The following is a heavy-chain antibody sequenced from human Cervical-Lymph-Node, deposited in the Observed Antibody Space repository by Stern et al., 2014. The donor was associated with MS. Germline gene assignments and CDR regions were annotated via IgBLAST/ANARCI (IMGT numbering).Heavy chain of an antibody. V-gene: IGHV1-18*01. CDR1: GYTFTSYG. Sequence: VQLVESGAEVKKPGASVKVSCKASGYTFTSYGISWVRQAPGQGLEWMGWISAYNGNTNYAQKLQGRVTMTTDTSTSTAYMELRSLRSDDTAVYYCAIHPAPVAPYYYYGMDVWGQGTTVTVSS. J-gene: IGHJ6*02. CDR3: AIHPAPVAPYYYYGMDV. CDR2: ISAYNGNT.